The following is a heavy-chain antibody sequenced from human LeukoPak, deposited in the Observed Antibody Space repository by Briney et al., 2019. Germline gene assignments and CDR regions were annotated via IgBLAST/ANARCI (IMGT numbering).Heavy chain of an antibody. CDR3: ARGPIYGSGSFFKL. CDR2: MNPNSGNT. CDR1: GYTFTRYD. V-gene: IGHV1-8*01. J-gene: IGHJ4*02. Sequence: ASVKVSCKASGYTFTRYDINWVRQATGQGLEWMGWMNPNSGNTGYAQKFQGRVTMTRNNSISTAYMELSSLRSEDTAVYYCARGPIYGSGSFFKLWGQGTLVTVSS. D-gene: IGHD3-10*01.